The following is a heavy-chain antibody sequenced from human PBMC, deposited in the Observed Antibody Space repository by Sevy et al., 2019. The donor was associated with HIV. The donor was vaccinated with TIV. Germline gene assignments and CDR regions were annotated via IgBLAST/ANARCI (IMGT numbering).Heavy chain of an antibody. CDR3: AKGLGMVQGSLLTDDI. D-gene: IGHD3-10*01. J-gene: IGHJ3*02. CDR2: IRYDGSTK. V-gene: IGHV3-30*02. CDR1: GFTFSRYG. Sequence: GGSLRLSCAASGFTFSRYGMHWVRQAPGKGLEWVAFIRYDGSTKYYAHSLRGRFSVSRDNSKNTLYLQMNSLRVDDAAVYYCAKGLGMVQGSLLTDDIWGQGTMVTVSS.